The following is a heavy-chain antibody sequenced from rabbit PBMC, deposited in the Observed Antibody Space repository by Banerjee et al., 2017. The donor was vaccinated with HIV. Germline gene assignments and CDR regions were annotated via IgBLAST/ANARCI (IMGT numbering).Heavy chain of an antibody. Sequence: QSLEESGGDLVKPGASLTLTCTASGFSFSSTYYMCWVRQAPGKGLEWIGCIYTGDGNTYYASWAKGRFTISKTSSTTVTLQMTSLTAADTATYFCARGVATTRLDLWGPGTLVTVS. J-gene: IGHJ3*01. CDR1: GFSFSSTYY. CDR3: ARGVATTRLDL. V-gene: IGHV1S40*01. CDR2: IYTGDGNT.